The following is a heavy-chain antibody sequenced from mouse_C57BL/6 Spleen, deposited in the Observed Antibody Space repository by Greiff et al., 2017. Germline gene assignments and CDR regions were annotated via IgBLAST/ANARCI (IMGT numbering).Heavy chain of an antibody. J-gene: IGHJ2*01. Sequence: EVKVVESGGGLVQPGGSLSLSCAASGFTFTDYYMSWVRQPPGKALEWLGFIRNKANGYTTEYSASVKGRFTISRDNSQSILYLQMNALRAEDSATYYCARYNEKGYPFDYWGQGTTLTVSS. D-gene: IGHD2-2*01. CDR2: IRNKANGYTT. V-gene: IGHV7-3*01. CDR3: ARYNEKGYPFDY. CDR1: GFTFTDYY.